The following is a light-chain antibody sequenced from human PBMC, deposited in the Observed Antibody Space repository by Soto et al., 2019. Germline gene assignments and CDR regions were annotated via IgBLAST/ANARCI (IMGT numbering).Light chain of an antibody. CDR2: LEGSGSY. CDR1: SGHSSYI. J-gene: IGLJ2*01. V-gene: IGLV4-60*03. CDR3: DTWDSNTQV. Sequence: QPVLTQSSSASASLGSSVKLTCTLSSGHSSYIIAWHQQQPGKAPRYLMKLEGSGSYNKGSGVPDRFSGSSSGADRYLTISNLQSEDEADYYGDTWDSNTQVFGGGTKLTVL.